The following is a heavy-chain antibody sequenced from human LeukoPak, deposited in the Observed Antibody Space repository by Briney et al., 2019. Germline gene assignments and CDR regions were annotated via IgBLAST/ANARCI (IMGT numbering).Heavy chain of an antibody. CDR1: GFTFSSYS. J-gene: IGHJ6*02. CDR3: AREGSSVGATTAPYYYYGMDV. V-gene: IGHV3-21*01. Sequence: GGSLRLSCAASGFTFSSYSMNWVRQAPGKGLEWVSSISSSSYIYYADSVKGRFTISRDNAKNSLYLQMNSLRAEDTAVYYCAREGSSVGATTAPYYYYGMDVWGQGTTVTVSS. D-gene: IGHD1-26*01. CDR2: ISSSSYI.